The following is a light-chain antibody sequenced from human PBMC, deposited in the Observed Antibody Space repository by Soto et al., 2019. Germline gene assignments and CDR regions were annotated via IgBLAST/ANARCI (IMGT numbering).Light chain of an antibody. CDR3: QQYYSYPWT. CDR2: DAS. J-gene: IGKJ1*01. V-gene: IGKV1-5*01. CDR1: QSISSW. Sequence: DIPMTQSPSTLSASVGDRVTITCRASQSISSWLAWYQHKPGKAPKLLIYDASSLESGVPSRFSGSGSGTEFTLTISSLQPDDFATYYCQQYYSYPWTFGQGTKVEVK.